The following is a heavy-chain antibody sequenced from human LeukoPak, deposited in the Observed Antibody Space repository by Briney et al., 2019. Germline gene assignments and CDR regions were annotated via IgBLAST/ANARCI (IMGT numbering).Heavy chain of an antibody. CDR1: GGTFNTYA. J-gene: IGHJ6*02. CDR3: ARFPVRGYTYGSVIHHMDV. CDR2: IIPILDAA. Sequence: SVNVSFKASGGTFNTYAITWVRQAPGQGLEWMGRIIPILDAADSAQKFQGRLTISADKSTSTVYMELSSLRSEDTAIYYCARFPVRGYTYGSVIHHMDVWGQGTTVTVSS. V-gene: IGHV1-69*04. D-gene: IGHD5-18*01.